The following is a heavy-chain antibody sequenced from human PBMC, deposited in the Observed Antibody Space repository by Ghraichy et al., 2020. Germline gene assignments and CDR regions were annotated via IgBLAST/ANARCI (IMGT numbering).Heavy chain of an antibody. CDR3: ARHGLTLVRGIPGFFGF. J-gene: IGHJ4*02. Sequence: SDTLSLTCTVSGGSISGYYWSWFRQPPGKALEWIGYMYYGGSTNYNPSLGSRVTISGDTSKNQFSMRLNSVTAADTAVYFCARHGLTLVRGIPGFFGFWGQGTLVTVSS. CDR1: GGSISGYY. CDR2: MYYGGST. V-gene: IGHV4-59*08. D-gene: IGHD3-10*02.